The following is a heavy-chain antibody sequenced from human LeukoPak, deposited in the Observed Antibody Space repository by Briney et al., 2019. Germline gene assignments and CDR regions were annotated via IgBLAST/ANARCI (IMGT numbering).Heavy chain of an antibody. J-gene: IGHJ5*02. D-gene: IGHD6-19*01. V-gene: IGHV3-30*02. Sequence: GGSLRLSCAASGFIFSNYGMHWVRQAPGKGLGWVAFIRYDESNKFYADSVKGRFTISRDNSKNILFLQMNSLRAEDTTVYYCATMQWLEGVDWFDPWGQGTLVTVSS. CDR2: IRYDESNK. CDR1: GFIFSNYG. CDR3: ATMQWLEGVDWFDP.